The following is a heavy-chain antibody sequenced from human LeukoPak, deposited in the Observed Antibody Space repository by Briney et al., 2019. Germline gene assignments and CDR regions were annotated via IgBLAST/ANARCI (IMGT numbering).Heavy chain of an antibody. V-gene: IGHV3-23*01. CDR3: AKDQRGFDKPIDY. Sequence: GGSLRLSCAASGFTFSLYTMSWVRQAPGKGLEWVSAISGSGGYTDYADSVKGRFTISRDNSKNTLYVQMNSLRAEDTAVYYCAKDQRGFDKPIDYWGQGTLVTVSS. CDR2: ISGSGGYT. CDR1: GFTFSLYT. J-gene: IGHJ4*02. D-gene: IGHD5-12*01.